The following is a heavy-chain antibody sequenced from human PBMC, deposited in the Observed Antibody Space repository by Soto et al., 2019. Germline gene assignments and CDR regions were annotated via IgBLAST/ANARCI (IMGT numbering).Heavy chain of an antibody. J-gene: IGHJ3*02. Sequence: GSLRLSCKLSGLCFGDYAMSWFGQAPGKGLEWVGFIRSKANGGTTEYAASVKGRFTISRDDSKRIDYLQMNSLKTEDTAVYYCTSSGNPAELVAFDIWGQGTMVTVSS. V-gene: IGHV3-49*03. D-gene: IGHD2-15*01. CDR3: TSSGNPAELVAFDI. CDR2: IRSKANGGTT. CDR1: GLCFGDYA.